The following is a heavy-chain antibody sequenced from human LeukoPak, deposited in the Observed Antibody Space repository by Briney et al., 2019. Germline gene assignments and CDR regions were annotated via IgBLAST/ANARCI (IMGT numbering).Heavy chain of an antibody. J-gene: IGHJ4*02. V-gene: IGHV4-31*03. CDR1: AGSISSGGYY. CDR2: IYYSGST. Sequence: SQTLSLTCTVSAGSISSGGYYWSWIRQHPGKGLEGIGYIYYSGSTYYNPSLKSRVTISVDTSKNQFSLKLSYVTAADTVVYYCARGELELLPSYWGQGTLVTVSS. CDR3: ARGELELLPSY. D-gene: IGHD1-7*01.